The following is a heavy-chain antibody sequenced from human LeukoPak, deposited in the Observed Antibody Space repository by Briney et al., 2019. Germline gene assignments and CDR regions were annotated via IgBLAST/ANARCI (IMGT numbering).Heavy chain of an antibody. CDR2: INPNSGLT. CDR1: GYTFTGYY. D-gene: IGHD5-24*01. V-gene: IGHV1-2*02. J-gene: IGHJ4*02. Sequence: ASVKVSCKASGYTFTGYYIHWVRQAPGQGLEWMGWINPNSGLTNYAERFQGRVTMTRDTSISTTYMELSRLRSDDTAVYYCASEIRLHSLDYWGQGTLVTVSS. CDR3: ASEIRLHSLDY.